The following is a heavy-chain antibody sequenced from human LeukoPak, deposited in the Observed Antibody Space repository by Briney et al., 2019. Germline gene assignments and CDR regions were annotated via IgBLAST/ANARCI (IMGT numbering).Heavy chain of an antibody. Sequence: GGSLRLSCAASGFTFSSYAMSWVRQAPGKGLEWVSAISGSGGSTYYADSVKGRFTISGDNSKNTLYLQMNSLRAEDTAVYYCAKGRYGYGGVLDDYWGQGTLVTVSS. CDR1: GFTFSSYA. CDR3: AKGRYGYGGVLDDY. D-gene: IGHD5-18*01. V-gene: IGHV3-23*01. J-gene: IGHJ4*02. CDR2: ISGSGGST.